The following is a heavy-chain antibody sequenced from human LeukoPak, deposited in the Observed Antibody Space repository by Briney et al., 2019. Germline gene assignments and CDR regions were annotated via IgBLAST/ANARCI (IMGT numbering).Heavy chain of an antibody. V-gene: IGHV3-48*03. Sequence: GGSLRLSCAASGFTFSSYEMNWVRQAPGKGLEWVSYISSSGSTIYYADSVKGRFTISRDNAKNSLYLQMNSLRAEDTAVYYCARPSIWYPKWGQGTLVTVSS. D-gene: IGHD6-13*01. CDR1: GFTFSSYE. CDR3: ARPSIWYPK. J-gene: IGHJ4*02. CDR2: ISSSGSTI.